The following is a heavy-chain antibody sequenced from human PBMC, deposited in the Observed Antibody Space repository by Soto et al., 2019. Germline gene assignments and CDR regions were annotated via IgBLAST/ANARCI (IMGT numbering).Heavy chain of an antibody. CDR1: GYTFTSYD. Sequence: ASVKVSCKASGYTFTSYDINWVRQATGQGLEWMGWMNPNSGNTGYAQKFQGRVTMTRNTSISTAYMELSSLRSEDTAVYYCARVLDYYDSSGYRVDAFDIWDQATMVTVSS. J-gene: IGHJ3*02. V-gene: IGHV1-8*01. CDR3: ARVLDYYDSSGYRVDAFDI. D-gene: IGHD3-22*01. CDR2: MNPNSGNT.